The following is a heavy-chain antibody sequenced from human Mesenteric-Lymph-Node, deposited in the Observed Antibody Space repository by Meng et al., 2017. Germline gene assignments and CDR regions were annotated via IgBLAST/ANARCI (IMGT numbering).Heavy chain of an antibody. V-gene: IGHV4-4*02. Sequence: QVPGQCSGPGLVNPSGTLSLTCAVSGGSISSITWWTWVRQPPGKGLEWIGEIYHSGSTNYNPSLKSRVTISVDKSKNQFSLKLSSVTAADTAVYYCARVAAAGNEWFDPWGQGTLVTVSS. J-gene: IGHJ5*02. CDR3: ARVAAAGNEWFDP. D-gene: IGHD6-13*01. CDR2: IYHSGST. CDR1: GGSISSITW.